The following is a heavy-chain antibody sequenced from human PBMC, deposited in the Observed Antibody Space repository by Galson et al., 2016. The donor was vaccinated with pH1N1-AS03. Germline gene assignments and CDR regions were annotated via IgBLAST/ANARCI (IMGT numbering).Heavy chain of an antibody. Sequence: SLRLSCAASGFTFSDYWMSWVRQAPGKGLEWVADIKQDGGEKYYVDSVKGRFTISRDNAKNSLHLQMNSLTADDTAVYYCVRDDATSYDALDIWGQGTMVTVSS. D-gene: IGHD2-2*01. J-gene: IGHJ3*02. CDR3: VRDDATSYDALDI. V-gene: IGHV3-7*01. CDR1: GFTFSDYW. CDR2: IKQDGGEK.